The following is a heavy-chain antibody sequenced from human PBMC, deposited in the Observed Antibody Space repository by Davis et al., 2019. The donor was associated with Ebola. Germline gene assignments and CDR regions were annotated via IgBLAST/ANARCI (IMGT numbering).Heavy chain of an antibody. CDR2: ISYDGSNK. CDR3: AKRAPYSSGWYEGGFDY. J-gene: IGHJ4*02. CDR1: EFTFSSYT. V-gene: IGHV3-30*18. D-gene: IGHD6-19*01. Sequence: GESLKISCAASEFTFSSYTMGWVRQAPGKGLEWVAVISYDGSNKYYADSVKGRFTISRDNSKNTLYLQMNSLRAEDTAVYYCAKRAPYSSGWYEGGFDYWGQGTLVTVSS.